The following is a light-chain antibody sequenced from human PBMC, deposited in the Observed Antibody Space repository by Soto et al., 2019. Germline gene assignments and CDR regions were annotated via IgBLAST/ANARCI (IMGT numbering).Light chain of an antibody. J-gene: IGKJ1*01. CDR1: QSISSW. Sequence: IQMTQSPSTLSASLLYRFTITFRASQSISSWLAWYQQKPGKAPKLLIYKASSLESGVPSRFSGSGSGTEFTLTISSLQPDDFATYYCQQYNSYSGTFGQGTKVDI. V-gene: IGKV1-5*03. CDR3: QQYNSYSGT. CDR2: KAS.